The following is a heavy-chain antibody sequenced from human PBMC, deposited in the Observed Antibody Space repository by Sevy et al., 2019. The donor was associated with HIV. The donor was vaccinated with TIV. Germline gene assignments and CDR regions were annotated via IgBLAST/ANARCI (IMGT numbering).Heavy chain of an antibody. J-gene: IGHJ4*02. CDR3: ARGRAAAAHFDY. V-gene: IGHV3-21*01. D-gene: IGHD6-13*01. CDR2: ISSSSSYI. Sequence: GGSLRLSCAASGFTFSSYSMNWVRQAPGKGLEWVSSISSSSSYIYYADSVKGRFTISRDNAKNSLYLQMNSLRAEDTAVYYCARGRAAAAHFDYWGQGTLVTVSS. CDR1: GFTFSSYS.